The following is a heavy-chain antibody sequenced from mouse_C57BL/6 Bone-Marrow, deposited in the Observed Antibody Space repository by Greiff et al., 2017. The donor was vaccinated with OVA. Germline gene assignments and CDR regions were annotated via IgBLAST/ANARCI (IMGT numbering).Heavy chain of an antibody. D-gene: IGHD2-4*01. Sequence: QVQLQQPGAELVMPGASVKLSCKASGYTFTSYWMHWVKQRPGQGLEWIGEIDPSDSYTNYNQKFKGKSTLTVDKSSSTAYMQLSSLTSEDSAVYYCAKDEYDDGTWFAYWGQGTLVTVSA. CDR2: IDPSDSYT. V-gene: IGHV1-69*01. CDR3: AKDEYDDGTWFAY. J-gene: IGHJ3*01. CDR1: GYTFTSYW.